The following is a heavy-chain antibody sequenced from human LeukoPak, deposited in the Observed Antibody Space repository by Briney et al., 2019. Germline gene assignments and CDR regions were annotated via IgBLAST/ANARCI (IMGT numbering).Heavy chain of an antibody. V-gene: IGHV1-69*06. Sequence: ASVKVSCKASGYTFTGYYMHWVRQAPGQGLEWMGGIIPIFGTANYAQKFQGRVTITADKSTSTAYMELSSLRSEDTAVYYCARAPLGYCSGGSCYSGFDYWGQGTLVTVSS. J-gene: IGHJ4*02. D-gene: IGHD2-15*01. CDR1: GYTFTGYY. CDR2: IIPIFGTA. CDR3: ARAPLGYCSGGSCYSGFDY.